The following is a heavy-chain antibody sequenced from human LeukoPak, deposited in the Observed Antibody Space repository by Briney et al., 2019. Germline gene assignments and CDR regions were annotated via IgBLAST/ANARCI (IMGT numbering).Heavy chain of an antibody. J-gene: IGHJ4*02. CDR3: ARGDDSSGYYYIASPFDY. CDR1: GGSFSGYY. V-gene: IGHV4-34*01. D-gene: IGHD3-22*01. Sequence: SETLSLTCAVYGGSFSGYYWGWIREPPGKGRGWIGGIYYSGGTYYNPSLKSRVTISVDMSKNQFSLKLSSVTAAATAVYYCARGDDSSGYYYIASPFDYWGQGTLVTVSS. CDR2: IYYSGGT.